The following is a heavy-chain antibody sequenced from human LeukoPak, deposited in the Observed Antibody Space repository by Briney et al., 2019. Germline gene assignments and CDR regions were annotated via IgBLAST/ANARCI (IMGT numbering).Heavy chain of an antibody. Sequence: GESPKISCKGSGYNFPTYWIGWVRQMPGKGLEWIGIIYPDDSDTRYSPSFQGQVTISADKSISTAYLQWSSLKASDTAMYYCARHAYSSSWEFDYWGQGTLVTVSS. V-gene: IGHV5-51*01. CDR3: ARHAYSSSWEFDY. J-gene: IGHJ4*02. CDR2: IYPDDSDT. CDR1: GYNFPTYW. D-gene: IGHD6-13*01.